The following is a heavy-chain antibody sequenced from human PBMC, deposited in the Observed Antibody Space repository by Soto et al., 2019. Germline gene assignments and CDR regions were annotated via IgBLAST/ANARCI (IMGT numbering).Heavy chain of an antibody. Sequence: PGGSLRLSCAASGFTFSSYGMHWVRQAPGKGLEWVAVIWYDGSNKYYADSVKGRFTISRDNSKNTLYLQMNSLRAEDTAVYYCAREAPPAGSFDYWGQGTLVTVSS. V-gene: IGHV3-33*01. CDR3: AREAPPAGSFDY. CDR2: IWYDGSNK. CDR1: GFTFSSYG. J-gene: IGHJ4*02. D-gene: IGHD2-2*01.